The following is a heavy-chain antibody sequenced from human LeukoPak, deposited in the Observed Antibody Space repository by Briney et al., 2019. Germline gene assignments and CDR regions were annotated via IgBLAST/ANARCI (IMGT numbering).Heavy chain of an antibody. J-gene: IGHJ4*02. V-gene: IGHV4-59*08. Sequence: PSETLSLTCTVSGGSISSYYWSWIRQPPGKGLGWIGYIYYSGSTNYNPSLKSRVTISVDTSKNQFSLKLSSVTAADTAVYYCARHSDYGDFYFDYWGQGTLVTVSS. CDR2: IYYSGST. D-gene: IGHD4-17*01. CDR1: GGSISSYY. CDR3: ARHSDYGDFYFDY.